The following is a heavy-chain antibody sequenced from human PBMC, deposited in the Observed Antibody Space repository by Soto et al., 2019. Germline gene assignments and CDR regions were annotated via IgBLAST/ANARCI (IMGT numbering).Heavy chain of an antibody. CDR3: TTVTVVDVHSDH. CDR2: IKSKADGGTA. D-gene: IGHD2-15*01. CDR1: GFTFSNAW. Sequence: GSLRLSCAVSGFTFSNAWMSWVRQAPGKGLEWVGRIKSKADGGTADYPAPVKGRFTISRDDSENTLYLQMSSLKTEDTAVYYCTTVTVVDVHSDHWGQGTLVTVSS. V-gene: IGHV3-15*01. J-gene: IGHJ4*02.